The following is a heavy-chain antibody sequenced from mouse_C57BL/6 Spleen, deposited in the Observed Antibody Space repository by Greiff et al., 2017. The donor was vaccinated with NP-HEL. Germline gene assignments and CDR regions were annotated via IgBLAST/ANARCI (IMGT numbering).Heavy chain of an antibody. CDR1: GYTFTSYW. V-gene: IGHV1-53*01. D-gene: IGHD2-4*01. CDR3: AREGRYDYDAYAMDY. Sequence: QVQLQQPGTELVKPGASVKLSCKASGYTFTSYWMHWVKQRPGQGLEWIGNINPSNGGTNYNEKFKSKATLTVDKSSSTAYMQLSSLTSEDSAVYYCAREGRYDYDAYAMDYWGQGTSVTVSS. CDR2: INPSNGGT. J-gene: IGHJ4*01.